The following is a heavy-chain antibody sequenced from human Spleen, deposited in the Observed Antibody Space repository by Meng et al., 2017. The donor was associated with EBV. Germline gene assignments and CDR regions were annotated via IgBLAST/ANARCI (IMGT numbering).Heavy chain of an antibody. J-gene: IGHJ4*02. CDR3: ARGLDDIRGYSPAQLDY. CDR1: GWFFMGYG. D-gene: IGHD3-22*01. Sequence: GAGVLKPAGTLDATCEVFGWFFMGYGWTGIRQAQGKGLEWIGAINHIEGANYTQSLRSRVTISVDTSKKHFSLKLSSVNGADTAVYYWARGLDDIRGYSPAQLDYWGQGTLVTVSS. V-gene: IGHV4-34*01. CDR2: INHIEGA.